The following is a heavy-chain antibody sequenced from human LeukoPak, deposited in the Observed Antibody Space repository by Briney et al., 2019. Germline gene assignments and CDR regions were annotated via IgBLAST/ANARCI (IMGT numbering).Heavy chain of an antibody. V-gene: IGHV3-21*01. D-gene: IGHD6-13*01. CDR3: ARGRIAAAPNLDY. CDR1: GFTFSSYS. CDR2: ISSSSYI. J-gene: IGHJ4*02. Sequence: GGSLRLSCAASGFTFSSYSMNWVRQAPGKGLEWVSSISSSSYIYYADSVKGRFTISRDNAKNSLYLQMNSLRAEDTAVYYCARGRIAAAPNLDYWGQGTLVTVSS.